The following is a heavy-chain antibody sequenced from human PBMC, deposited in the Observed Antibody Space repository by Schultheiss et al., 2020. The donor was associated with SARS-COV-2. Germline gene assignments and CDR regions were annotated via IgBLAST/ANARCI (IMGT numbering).Heavy chain of an antibody. Sequence: GGSLRLSCAASGFTFSSYWMSWVRQAPGKGLEWVANIKQDGSEKYYVDSVKGRFTISRDNAKNSLYLQMNSLRAEDTAVYYCARVLYGLGFDAFDIWGQGTMVTVSS. J-gene: IGHJ3*02. CDR1: GFTFSSYW. CDR2: IKQDGSEK. D-gene: IGHD3/OR15-3a*01. CDR3: ARVLYGLGFDAFDI. V-gene: IGHV3-7*01.